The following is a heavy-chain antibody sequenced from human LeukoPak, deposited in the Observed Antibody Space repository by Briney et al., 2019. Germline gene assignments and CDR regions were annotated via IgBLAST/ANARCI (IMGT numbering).Heavy chain of an antibody. V-gene: IGHV1-18*01. J-gene: IGHJ4*02. CDR3: ARDLPSTQYYYDSSGPWTDY. CDR1: GYTFTSYG. CDR2: ISAYNGNT. D-gene: IGHD3-22*01. Sequence: GASVKVSCKASGYTFTSYGISWVRQAPGQGLEWVGWISAYNGNTNYAQKLQGRVTMTTDTSTSTAYMELRSLRSDDTAVYYCARDLPSTQYYYDSSGPWTDYWGQGTLVTVSS.